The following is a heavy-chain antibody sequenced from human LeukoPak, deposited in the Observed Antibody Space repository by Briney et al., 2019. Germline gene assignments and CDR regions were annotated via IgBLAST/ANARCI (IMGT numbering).Heavy chain of an antibody. D-gene: IGHD2-15*01. V-gene: IGHV1-8*03. CDR1: GYTFTSYD. CDR2: MNPNSGNT. J-gene: IGHJ4*02. CDR3: AGGSPRQEYCSGGSCYSPTDY. Sequence: GASVKVSCKASGYTFTSYDINWGRQATGQGLEWMGWMNPNSGNTGYAQKFQGRVTITSNTSISTAYMELSSIRSEDTAVYYCAGGSPRQEYCSGGSCYSPTDYWGQGTLVTVSS.